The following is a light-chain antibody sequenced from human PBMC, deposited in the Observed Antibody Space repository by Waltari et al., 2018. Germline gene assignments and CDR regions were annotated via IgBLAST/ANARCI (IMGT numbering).Light chain of an antibody. CDR1: SSDVGGYNF. CDR3: RSYTSSSTWL. CDR2: YVR. J-gene: IGLJ3*02. V-gene: IGLV2-14*03. Sequence: QSALTQPASVSGSPGQSITISCTGTSSDVGGYNFVTWFQQHPGKAPKLMIYYVRKQPSGISNRFSGSKSGDTASLTISGLQAEDEADYYCRSYTSSSTWLFGGGTKLTVL.